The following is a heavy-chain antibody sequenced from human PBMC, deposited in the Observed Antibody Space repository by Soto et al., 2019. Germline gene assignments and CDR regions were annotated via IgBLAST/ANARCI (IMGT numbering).Heavy chain of an antibody. V-gene: IGHV3-48*01. D-gene: IGHD1-26*01. CDR2: MSSSSTI. CDR3: AREGGNYFDY. CDR1: GFTFSTYS. J-gene: IGHJ4*02. Sequence: EVQLVESGGGLIQPGGSLRLSCAASGFTFSTYSMNWVRQAPGKGLEWVSYMSSSSTIYYADSVKGRFTISRDNAKNSLYLQMNRLRAEETAVYYWAREGGNYFDYWGQGTLVTVSS.